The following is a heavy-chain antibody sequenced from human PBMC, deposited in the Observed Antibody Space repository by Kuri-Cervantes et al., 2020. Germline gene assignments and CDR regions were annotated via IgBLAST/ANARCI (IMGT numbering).Heavy chain of an antibody. CDR3: ARVTDVVMAADY. J-gene: IGHJ4*02. Sequence: SQTLSLTCAVYGGSFSGYYWSWIRQPPGKGLEWIGEINHSGSTNYNPSLKSRVTISVDTSKNQFSLMLNSVTAADMAVYYCARVTDVVMAADYWGQGTLVTVSS. D-gene: IGHD3-16*01. V-gene: IGHV4-34*01. CDR2: INHSGST. CDR1: GGSFSGYY.